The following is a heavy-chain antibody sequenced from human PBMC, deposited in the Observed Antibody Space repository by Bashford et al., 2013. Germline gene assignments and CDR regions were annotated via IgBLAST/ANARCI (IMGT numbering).Heavy chain of an antibody. D-gene: IGHD5-18*01. CDR1: GGSISSGGYY. Sequence: SETLSLTCTVSGGSISSGGYYWSWIRQHPGKGLEWIGYIYYSGSTYYNPSLKSRVTISVDTSKNQFSLKLSSVTAADTAVYYCVHSYGHGRLGYFDYWGQGTLVTVSS. V-gene: IGHV4-31*03. CDR3: VHSYGHGRLGYFDY. J-gene: IGHJ4*02. CDR2: IYYSGST.